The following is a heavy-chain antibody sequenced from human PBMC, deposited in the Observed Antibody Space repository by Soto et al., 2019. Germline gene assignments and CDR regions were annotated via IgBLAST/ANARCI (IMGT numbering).Heavy chain of an antibody. V-gene: IGHV3-23*01. CDR1: GFSFDKYA. Sequence: DVQLLESGGGLVQPGGSLKLSCVASGFSFDKYAMIWVRQAPGKGQEWVSGITGSGRSIQYTASVKGRFTISRDNSKNTVYLQMGYLRAEDTAMYYCAKDDVSGDGLWLVSDWGQGTPVTVS. D-gene: IGHD2-21*02. CDR3: AKDDVSGDGLWLVSD. J-gene: IGHJ4*02. CDR2: ITGSGRSI.